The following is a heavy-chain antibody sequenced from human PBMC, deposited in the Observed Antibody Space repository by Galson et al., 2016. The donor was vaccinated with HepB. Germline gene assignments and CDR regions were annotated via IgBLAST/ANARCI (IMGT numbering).Heavy chain of an antibody. J-gene: IGHJ4*02. Sequence: SETLSLTCTVSGGSISSSSYYWGWIRQPPGKGLEWIGSIYYTGSTDYNPSLRSRVTISVDTSKSQFSLKLKSVTAADTAVYFCASLFDYWGQGILVIVSS. CDR3: ASLFDY. CDR2: IYYTGST. V-gene: IGHV4-39*07. CDR1: GGSISSSSYY.